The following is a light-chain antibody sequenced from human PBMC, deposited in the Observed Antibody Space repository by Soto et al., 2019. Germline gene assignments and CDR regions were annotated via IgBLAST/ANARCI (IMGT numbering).Light chain of an antibody. CDR2: GAS. CDR1: QYIASSY. Sequence: LLLQSPATLSLTPGERAPLSCRSSQYIASSYLAWYQQRRGQAPRLLIYGASSRATGIPDRFSGRGSGTDFTLTISRLEPEDFAVYYCQQYGGSPYTFGLGSKVDIK. V-gene: IGKV3-20*01. J-gene: IGKJ2*01. CDR3: QQYGGSPYT.